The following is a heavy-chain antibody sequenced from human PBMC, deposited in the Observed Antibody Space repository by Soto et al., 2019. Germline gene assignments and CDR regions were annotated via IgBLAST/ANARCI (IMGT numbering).Heavy chain of an antibody. D-gene: IGHD3-3*01. CDR3: TKVGGLYDFWSGPLHFDL. V-gene: IGHV3-9*01. CDR1: GFIFDDFA. CDR2: ISWNSDSI. Sequence: EGQLVESGGGFVQPGRSLRLSCAGSGFIFDDFALHWVRQAPGKGLEWVSGISWNSDSIGYADAVKGRVTISRDNAKNSLYLQMNSLSVEATALYYCTKVGGLYDFWSGPLHFDLWGQGTLVTVSS. J-gene: IGHJ4*02.